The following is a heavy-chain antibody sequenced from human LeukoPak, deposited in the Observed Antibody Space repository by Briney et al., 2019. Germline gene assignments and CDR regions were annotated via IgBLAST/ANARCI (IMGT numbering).Heavy chain of an antibody. CDR1: GFTFSSYE. Sequence: GGSLRLSCAASGFTFSSYEMNWVRQAPGKGLEWVSYISSSGSTIYYADSVKGRFTISRDNAKNSLYLQMNSLRAEDTAVYYCARGEGYDFWSGYYTDYWGQGTLVTVSS. J-gene: IGHJ4*02. CDR2: ISSSGSTI. V-gene: IGHV3-48*03. CDR3: ARGEGYDFWSGYYTDY. D-gene: IGHD3-3*01.